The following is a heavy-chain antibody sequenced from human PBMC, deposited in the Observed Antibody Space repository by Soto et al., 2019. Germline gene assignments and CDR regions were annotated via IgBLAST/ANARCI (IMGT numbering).Heavy chain of an antibody. J-gene: IGHJ4*02. Sequence: GGSLRLSCAPSGFTFSSYAMSWVRQAPGKGLEWVSAINSRGGSTYYADSVKGRFTISRDNSKNTLYLQMDSLRVEDTAVYYCAKRGDGYCTGISCFRDWGQGT. CDR3: AKRGDGYCTGISCFRD. V-gene: IGHV3-23*01. CDR1: GFTFSSYA. D-gene: IGHD2-2*03. CDR2: INSRGGST.